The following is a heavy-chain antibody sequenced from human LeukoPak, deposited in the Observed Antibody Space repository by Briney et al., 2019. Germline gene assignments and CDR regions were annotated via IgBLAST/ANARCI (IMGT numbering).Heavy chain of an antibody. CDR2: ISAYNGNT. D-gene: IGHD2-2*01. CDR3: ARSPLGYCSSTSCEDPWFDY. J-gene: IGHJ4*02. Sequence: VASGTVSCKASGYTFTSYGISWVRQAPGQGLEWMGWISAYNGNTNYAQKLRGRVTMTTDTSTSTAYMELRSLRSDDTAVYYCARSPLGYCSSTSCEDPWFDYWGQGTLVTVSS. CDR1: GYTFTSYG. V-gene: IGHV1-18*04.